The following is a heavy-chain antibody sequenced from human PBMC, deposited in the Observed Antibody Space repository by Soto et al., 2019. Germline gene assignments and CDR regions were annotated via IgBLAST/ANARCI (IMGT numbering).Heavy chain of an antibody. CDR1: GGTFNTYA. D-gene: IGHD3-10*01. CDR3: AWEVQVHTPAFVC. CDR2: ISPMFGAA. J-gene: IGHJ4*02. V-gene: IGHV1-69*19. Sequence: QVQLVQSGAEMKKPGSSVKVSCQSSGGTFNTYAMNWVRQAPGQGPEWMGDISPMFGAANYAPKFQGRVTITADESTGTSYMQLSSLTSEDTALYFCAWEVQVHTPAFVCWGQGTLVTVSS.